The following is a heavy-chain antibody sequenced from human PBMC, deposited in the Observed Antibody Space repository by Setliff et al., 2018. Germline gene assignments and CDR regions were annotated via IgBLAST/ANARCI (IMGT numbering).Heavy chain of an antibody. J-gene: IGHJ6*03. V-gene: IGHV4-34*01. CDR3: ARMTGFSYMDV. Sequence: PSETLSLTCGVYGGGGSFSNYYWSWIRQPPGKGLEWIGEISPVGSTNYNPSLRSRVTMSLDASKNRFSLNLTSVTAADTAVYYCARMTGFSYMDVWGKGTPVTVSS. CDR1: GGGGSFSNYY. D-gene: IGHD3-3*01. CDR2: ISPVGST.